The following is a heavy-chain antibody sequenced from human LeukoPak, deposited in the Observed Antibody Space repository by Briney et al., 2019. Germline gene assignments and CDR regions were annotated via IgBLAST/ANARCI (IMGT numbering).Heavy chain of an antibody. CDR2: IKEDGGEI. Sequence: GGSLRLSCAASGFIFNNYWMTWVRQTPGKGLEFVANIKEDGGEIFYLDSVKGRFTISRDNAKNSLYLQMNSLRAEDTALYYCAKALYGMDVWGQGTTVTVSS. CDR3: AKALYGMDV. V-gene: IGHV3-7*03. J-gene: IGHJ6*02. CDR1: GFIFNNYW.